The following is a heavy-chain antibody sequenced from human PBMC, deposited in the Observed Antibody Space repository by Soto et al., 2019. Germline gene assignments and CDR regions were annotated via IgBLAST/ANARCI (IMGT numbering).Heavy chain of an antibody. CDR3: ARDGEGYCSGGSCLSYYFDY. CDR2: IWYDGSNK. J-gene: IGHJ4*02. CDR1: GFTFSSYG. D-gene: IGHD2-15*01. V-gene: IGHV3-33*01. Sequence: QVQLVESGGGVVQPGRSLRLSCAASGFTFSSYGMHWVRQAPGKGLEWVAVIWYDGSNKYYADSVKGPFTISRDNSKNTLYLQMNSLRAEDTAVYYCARDGEGYCSGGSCLSYYFDYWGQGPLVTVSS.